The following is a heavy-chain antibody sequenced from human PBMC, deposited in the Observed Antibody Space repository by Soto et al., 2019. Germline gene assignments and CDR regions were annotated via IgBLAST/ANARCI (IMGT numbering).Heavy chain of an antibody. J-gene: IGHJ6*03. CDR1: GDSFNDYY. Sequence: QVPLVQSGAEVRKPGASVTVSCRSSGDSFNDYYIHWVRQAPGQRFEWMGWIHPNGGVTKYAQKYQIWVSMTRDTSIRPAYMQLRRLRSDDPAVYYCARESGGATATLDYYYFYMDVWGTGTTVTVSS. CDR3: ARESGGATATLDYYYFYMDV. D-gene: IGHD5-12*01. V-gene: IGHV1-2*04. CDR2: IHPNGGVT.